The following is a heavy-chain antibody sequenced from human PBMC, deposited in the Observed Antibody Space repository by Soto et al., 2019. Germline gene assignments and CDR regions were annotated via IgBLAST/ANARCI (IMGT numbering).Heavy chain of an antibody. CDR1: GGTFSSYA. V-gene: IGHV1-69*13. CDR2: IIPIFGTA. J-gene: IGHJ6*02. CDR3: ARETPAPITIFGVYYYYGMDV. Sequence: ASLKVSCKASGGTFSSYAISWVRQAPGQGLEWMGGIIPIFGTANYAQKFQGRVTITADESTSTAYMELSSLRSEDTAVYYCARETPAPITIFGVYYYYGMDVWGQGTTVTVSS. D-gene: IGHD3-3*01.